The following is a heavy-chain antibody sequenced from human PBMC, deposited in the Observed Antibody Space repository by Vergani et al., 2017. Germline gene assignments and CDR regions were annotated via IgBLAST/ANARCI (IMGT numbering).Heavy chain of an antibody. V-gene: IGHV5-51*01. CDR3: ARHTTYTDS. CDR2: SYPADSDT. D-gene: IGHD1-1*01. CDR1: EYSFGNYW. J-gene: IGHJ4*02. Sequence: EVVLVQSGPEMRKPGESLKISCKGSEYSFGNYWIGWVRQMPGKGLEWMGISYPADSDTRYSPSFQGQVTISGDKSISTAFLQWDSLKASDTALYYCARHTTYTDSWGQGTLVTVSS.